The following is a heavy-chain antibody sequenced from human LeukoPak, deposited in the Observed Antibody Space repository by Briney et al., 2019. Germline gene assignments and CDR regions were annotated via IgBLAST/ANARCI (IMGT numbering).Heavy chain of an antibody. V-gene: IGHV4-4*02. CDR1: GGSVISTNW. CDR3: AREGGFYRPLDY. J-gene: IGHJ4*02. D-gene: IGHD3-3*01. Sequence: SETLSLTCGVSGGSVISTNWWTWVRQPPGKGLEWIGEVHLDGRTNYNPSLGSRLTMSVDLSENQVSLKLTSMTAADTAVYYCAREGGFYRPLDYSGQGTLVTVSS. CDR2: VHLDGRT.